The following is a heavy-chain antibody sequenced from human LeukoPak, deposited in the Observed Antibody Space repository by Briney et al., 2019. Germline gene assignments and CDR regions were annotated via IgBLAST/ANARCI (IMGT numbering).Heavy chain of an antibody. D-gene: IGHD5-12*01. Sequence: GSSVKVSCKASGGTFSSYAISWVRQAPGQGLEWMGGIIPIFGTANYAQKFQGRVTITADESTRTAYMELSSLRSEDTAVYYCARVKEYSGYADWFDPWGQGTLVTVSS. CDR1: GGTFSSYA. J-gene: IGHJ5*02. CDR3: ARVKEYSGYADWFDP. CDR2: IIPIFGTA. V-gene: IGHV1-69*01.